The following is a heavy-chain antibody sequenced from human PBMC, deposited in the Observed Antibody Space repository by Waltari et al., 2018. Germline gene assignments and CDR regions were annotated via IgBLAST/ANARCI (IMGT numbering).Heavy chain of an antibody. CDR3: ASIPVADNYYYYGMDV. Sequence: QVQLVQSGAEVKKPGASVKVSCKASGYTFTGYYMPWLRQAPGQGLEWMGWINPNSGGTKYAQKFQGRVTMTRDTSISTADMELSRLRSDDTAVYYCASIPVADNYYYYGMDVWGQGTTVTVSS. J-gene: IGHJ6*02. CDR2: INPNSGGT. V-gene: IGHV1-2*02. D-gene: IGHD6-19*01. CDR1: GYTFTGYY.